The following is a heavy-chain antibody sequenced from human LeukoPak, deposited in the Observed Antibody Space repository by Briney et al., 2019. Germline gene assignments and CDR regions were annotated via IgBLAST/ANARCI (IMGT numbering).Heavy chain of an antibody. CDR3: AKDLSLYCGGDCYRNEFYFDY. CDR1: GFTFSSYG. D-gene: IGHD2-21*02. V-gene: IGHV3-33*03. Sequence: GGSLRLSCAASGFTFSSYGMHWVRQAPGKGLEWVAVIWYDGSNKYYADSVKGRFTISRDKSKNTLYLQMNSLRAEDTAVYYCAKDLSLYCGGDCYRNEFYFDYWGQGTLVTVSS. J-gene: IGHJ4*02. CDR2: IWYDGSNK.